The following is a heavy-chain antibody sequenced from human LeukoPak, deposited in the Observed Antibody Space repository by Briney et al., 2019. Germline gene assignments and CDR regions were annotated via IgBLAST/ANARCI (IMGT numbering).Heavy chain of an antibody. CDR3: ARDLGGNPWYFDY. CDR2: IYYSGST. V-gene: IGHV4-59*01. Sequence: SETLSLTCTVSGGTIRSYYWSWIRQPPGKGLEWIGNIYYSGSTNVHPSLKSRVTISVDTSKNQLSLDLSSVTTADTAVYYCARDLGGNPWYFDYWGQGILVTVPS. D-gene: IGHD1-14*01. J-gene: IGHJ4*02. CDR1: GGTIRSYY.